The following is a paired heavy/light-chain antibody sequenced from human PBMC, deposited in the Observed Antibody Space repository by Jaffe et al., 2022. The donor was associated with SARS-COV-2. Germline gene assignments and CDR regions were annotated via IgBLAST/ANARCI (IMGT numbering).Heavy chain of an antibody. D-gene: IGHD3-3*01. V-gene: IGHV3-66*02. CDR3: AGEASYDFWSGYSHRASCGY. Sequence: EVQLVESGGGLVQPGGSLRLSCEVFEFSVSSNYMSWVRQAPGKGLEWVSVIYSGGTTHYADSVKGRFTVSRDNSKNTVYLQMNNLRAEDTAVYYCAGEASYDFWSGYSHRASCGYWGQGTLVTVSS. CDR2: IYSGGTT. CDR1: EFSVSSNY. J-gene: IGHJ4*02.
Light chain of an antibody. CDR3: SSFTNNSPGV. Sequence: QSALTQPASVSGSPGQSITISCTGTNSDVGGYNYVSWYQQHPGKAPKLLIYDVSKRPSGVSNRFSASKSGNTASLTISGLQAEDEAAYYCSSFTNNSPGVFGGGTTVTVL. J-gene: IGLJ3*02. CDR2: DVS. CDR1: NSDVGGYNY. V-gene: IGLV2-14*03.